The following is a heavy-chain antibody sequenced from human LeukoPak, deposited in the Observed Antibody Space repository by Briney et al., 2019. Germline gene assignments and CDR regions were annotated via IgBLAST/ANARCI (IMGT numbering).Heavy chain of an antibody. Sequence: GASVKVSCKASGYTFTSYYMHWVRQAPGQGLEWMGIIDPSGGSTSYAQKFQGRVTMTRDTSTSTVYMELSSLRSEDTAVYYCARASKRYCSSTSCYNFDYWGQGTLVTVSS. CDR1: GYTFTSYY. D-gene: IGHD2-2*01. CDR2: IDPSGGST. CDR3: ARASKRYCSSTSCYNFDY. V-gene: IGHV1-46*01. J-gene: IGHJ4*02.